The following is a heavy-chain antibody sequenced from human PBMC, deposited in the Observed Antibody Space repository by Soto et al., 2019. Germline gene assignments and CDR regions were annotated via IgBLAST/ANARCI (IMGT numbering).Heavy chain of an antibody. CDR1: GYSFTSYW. CDR3: ARPDSGVVGSHLPTQLDY. J-gene: IGHJ4*02. Sequence: GESLKISCKGSGYSFTSYWIGWVRQMPGKGLEWMGIIHPGDSDTRYSPSFQGLVTISADKSISTAYLQWSSLKASDTAMYYCARPDSGVVGSHLPTQLDYWGQGTLVIVSS. CDR2: IHPGDSDT. V-gene: IGHV5-51*01. D-gene: IGHD6-19*01.